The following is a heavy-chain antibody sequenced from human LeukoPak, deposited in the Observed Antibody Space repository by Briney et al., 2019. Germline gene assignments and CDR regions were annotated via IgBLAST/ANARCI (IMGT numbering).Heavy chain of an antibody. CDR1: GGSISSGGYY. V-gene: IGHV4-31*03. CDR2: IYYIGST. CDR3: ARGDGDYGDSHYFDY. Sequence: SETLSLTCTVSGGSISSGGYYWSWIRQHPGKGLEWIGYIYYIGSTYYNPSLKSRVTISVDTSKNQFSLKLSSVTAADTAVYYCARGDGDYGDSHYFDYWGQGTLVTVSS. D-gene: IGHD4-17*01. J-gene: IGHJ4*02.